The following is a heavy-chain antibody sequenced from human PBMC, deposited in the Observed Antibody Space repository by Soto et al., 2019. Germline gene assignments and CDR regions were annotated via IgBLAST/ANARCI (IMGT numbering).Heavy chain of an antibody. CDR3: AGRMTRAKDWFDP. CDR1: GGTFSSYA. D-gene: IGHD2-15*01. J-gene: IGHJ5*02. CDR2: IIPIFGTA. Sequence: SVKVSCKASGGTFSSYAISWVRQAPGQGLEWMGGIIPIFGTANYAQKFQGRVTITADESTSTAYMELSSLRSEDTAVSYCAGRMTRAKDWFDPWGQGTLVTVSS. V-gene: IGHV1-69*13.